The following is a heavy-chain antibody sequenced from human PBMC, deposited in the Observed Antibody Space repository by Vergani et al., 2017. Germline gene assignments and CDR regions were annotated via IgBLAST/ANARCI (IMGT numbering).Heavy chain of an antibody. J-gene: IGHJ4*02. CDR2: IYYSGST. CDR1: GGSISSGGYY. Sequence: QVQLQESGPGLVKPSQTLSLTCTVSGGSISSGGYYWSWIRQHPGKGLEWIGYIYYSGSTYYNPSLKRRVTISVDTSKNQFSLKLSSVTAADTAVYYCARVGSGYSGYDFALDYWGQGTLVTVSS. D-gene: IGHD5-12*01. V-gene: IGHV4-31*03. CDR3: ARVGSGYSGYDFALDY.